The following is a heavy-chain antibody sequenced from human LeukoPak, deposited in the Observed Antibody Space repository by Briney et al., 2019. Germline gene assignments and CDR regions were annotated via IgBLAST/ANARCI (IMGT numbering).Heavy chain of an antibody. D-gene: IGHD3-9*01. CDR2: ISYDGSNK. V-gene: IGHV3-30*18. CDR1: GFIFRNYA. Sequence: PGGSLRLSCAASGFIFRNYAMSWVRQAPGKGLEWEAVISYDGSNKYYADSVKGRFTISRDNSKNTLYLQMNSLRAEDTAVYYCAKDILRYFDWLSEMPGMDVWGQGTTVTVSS. CDR3: AKDILRYFDWLSEMPGMDV. J-gene: IGHJ6*02.